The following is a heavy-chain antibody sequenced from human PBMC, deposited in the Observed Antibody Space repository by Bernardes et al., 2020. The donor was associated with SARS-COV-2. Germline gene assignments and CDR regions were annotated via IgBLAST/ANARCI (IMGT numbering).Heavy chain of an antibody. J-gene: IGHJ6*02. D-gene: IGHD3-9*01. V-gene: IGHV5-51*01. Sequence: GESLKISCKGSGYSFTSYWIGWVRQMPGKGLEWMGIIYPGDSDTRYSPSFQGQVTISADKSISTAYLQWSSLKASDTAMYYCASQGDILTGYGGMDVWGQGTTVTVSS. CDR3: ASQGDILTGYGGMDV. CDR1: GYSFTSYW. CDR2: IYPGDSDT.